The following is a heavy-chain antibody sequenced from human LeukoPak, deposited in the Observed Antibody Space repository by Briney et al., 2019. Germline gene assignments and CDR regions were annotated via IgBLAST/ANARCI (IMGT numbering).Heavy chain of an antibody. CDR2: INPSGGST. J-gene: IGHJ6*03. CDR1: GYTFTSYY. Sequence: GASVKVSCKASGYTFTSYYMHWVRQAPGQGLEWMGIINPSGGSTSYAQKFQGRVTMTRDMSTSTVYMELSSLRSEDTAVYYCARDHYYGSGSPRLYYYYMDVWGKGTTVTISS. CDR3: ARDHYYGSGSPRLYYYYMDV. V-gene: IGHV1-46*01. D-gene: IGHD3-10*01.